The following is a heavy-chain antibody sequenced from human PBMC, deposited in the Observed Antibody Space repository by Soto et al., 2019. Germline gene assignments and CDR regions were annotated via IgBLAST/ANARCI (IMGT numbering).Heavy chain of an antibody. CDR2: IWYDGSNK. V-gene: IGHV3-33*01. CDR1: GFTFSSYG. J-gene: IGHJ4*02. Sequence: QVQLVESGGGVVQPGRSLRLSCAASGFTFSSYGMHWVRQAPGKGLEWVAVIWYDGSNKYYADSVKGRFTISRDNSKNTLYLQMNSLRAEDTAVYYCARSGGKVTRPFYFDYWGQGTLVTVSS. CDR3: ARSGGKVTRPFYFDY. D-gene: IGHD2-21*02.